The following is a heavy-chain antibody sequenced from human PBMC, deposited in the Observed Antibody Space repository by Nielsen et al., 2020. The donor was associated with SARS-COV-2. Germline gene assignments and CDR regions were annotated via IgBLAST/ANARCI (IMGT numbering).Heavy chain of an antibody. D-gene: IGHD3-10*01. CDR1: GFTFSSYA. J-gene: IGHJ6*02. Sequence: GGSLRLSCAASGFTFSSYAMHWVRQAPGKGLEWVAVISYDGSNKYYADSVKGRFTISRDNSKNTLYLQMNSLRAEDTAVYYCARVGAMVRGVIEYYYGMDVWGQGTTVTVSS. V-gene: IGHV3-30*04. CDR3: ARVGAMVRGVIEYYYGMDV. CDR2: ISYDGSNK.